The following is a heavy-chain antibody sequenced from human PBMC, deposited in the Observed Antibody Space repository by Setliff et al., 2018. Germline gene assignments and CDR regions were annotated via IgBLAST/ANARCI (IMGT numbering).Heavy chain of an antibody. D-gene: IGHD3-3*01. V-gene: IGHV6-1*01. CDR3: ARGIPAYDFWSGYYIGYYYYMDV. J-gene: IGHJ6*03. CDR1: GDSVSSNSAA. CDR2: TYYRSKWYD. Sequence: PSQTLSLPCAISGDSVSSNSAAWSWIRQSPSRGLEWLGRTYYRSKWYDDYAVSVKSRITINPDTSKNQFSLQLNSVTPEDTAVYYCARGIPAYDFWSGYYIGYYYYMDVWGKGTTVTVSS.